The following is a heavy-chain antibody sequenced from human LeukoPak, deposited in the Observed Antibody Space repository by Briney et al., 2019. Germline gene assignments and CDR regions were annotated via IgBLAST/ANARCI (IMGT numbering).Heavy chain of an antibody. J-gene: IGHJ2*01. Sequence: EASVKVACKPYGGTFSSYAISWVRQAPGQGLEWMGRIIPIFGTANYAQKFQGRVTITTDESTSTAYMELSSLRSEDTAVYYCARAAYYYGSGNWYFDLWGRGTLVTVSS. CDR3: ARAAYYYGSGNWYFDL. CDR1: GGTFSSYA. D-gene: IGHD3-10*01. V-gene: IGHV1-69*05. CDR2: IIPIFGTA.